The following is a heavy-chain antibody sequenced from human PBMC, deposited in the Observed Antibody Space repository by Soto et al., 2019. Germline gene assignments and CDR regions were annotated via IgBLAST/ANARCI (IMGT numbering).Heavy chain of an antibody. Sequence: GESLKISCKGSGYSFTSYWIGWVRQMPGKGLEWMGIIYPGDSDTRYSPSFQGQVTISADKSISTAYLQWSSLKASDTAMYYCATGTTGGFDWPHLQKYYYYGMDVWGQGTTVTVS. CDR2: IYPGDSDT. CDR1: GYSFTSYW. J-gene: IGHJ6*02. D-gene: IGHD3-9*01. V-gene: IGHV5-51*01. CDR3: ATGTTGGFDWPHLQKYYYYGMDV.